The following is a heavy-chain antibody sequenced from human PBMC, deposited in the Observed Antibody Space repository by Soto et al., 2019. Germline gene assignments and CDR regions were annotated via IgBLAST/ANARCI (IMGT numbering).Heavy chain of an antibody. V-gene: IGHV4-61*03. J-gene: IGHJ6*02. CDR2: ISYTGRT. D-gene: IGHD7-27*01. CDR1: GDSVTSGSYY. CDR3: AREWGLLPYYVMNV. Sequence: ETLSLTCIVSGDSVTSGSYYWTWLRQPPGKGLEWIGYISYTGRTKYNPSLQSRVTISVDTSKNDFSLNLSSVTAADTAVYFCAREWGLLPYYVMNVWGHGTAVT.